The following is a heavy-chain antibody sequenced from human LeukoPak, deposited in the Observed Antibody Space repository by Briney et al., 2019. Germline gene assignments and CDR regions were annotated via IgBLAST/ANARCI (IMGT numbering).Heavy chain of an antibody. Sequence: PGGSLRLSCAASGFTFSNYEMNWVRQAPGKGLDWVSYISNSASTIYYADSVKGRFTISRDNAKNSLSLQMNSLRAEDTAVYYCAKVRRWGFDYWGQGTLVTVSS. J-gene: IGHJ4*02. CDR2: ISNSASTI. CDR1: GFTFSNYE. V-gene: IGHV3-48*03. D-gene: IGHD3-16*01. CDR3: AKVRRWGFDY.